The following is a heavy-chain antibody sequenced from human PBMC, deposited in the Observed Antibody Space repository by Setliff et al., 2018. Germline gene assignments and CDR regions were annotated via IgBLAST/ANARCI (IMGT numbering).Heavy chain of an antibody. Sequence: SVKVSCKASGATFSSYGISWVRQAPRQGLEWMGGTIPMFGTTEYAQKFQGRLTIITDESTNTAFMQLSSLRSDDTAVCYCVREGVDSRSSTDYRYYMDVWGKGTTVTVSS. CDR2: TIPMFGTT. CDR1: GATFSSYG. J-gene: IGHJ6*03. CDR3: VREGVDSRSSTDYRYYMDV. D-gene: IGHD3-22*01. V-gene: IGHV1-69*05.